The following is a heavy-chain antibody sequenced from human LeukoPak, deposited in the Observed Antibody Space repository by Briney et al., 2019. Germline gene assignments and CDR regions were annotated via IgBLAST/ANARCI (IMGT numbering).Heavy chain of an antibody. Sequence: PSETLSLTCTVSGGSISSYYWSWTRQPPGKGLEWIGYIYYSGSTNYNPSLKSRVTISVDTSKNQFSLKLSSVTAADTAVYYCARLPMTTVTTSAFDIWGQGTMVTVSS. J-gene: IGHJ3*02. CDR3: ARLPMTTVTTSAFDI. V-gene: IGHV4-59*08. CDR1: GGSISSYY. D-gene: IGHD4-17*01. CDR2: IYYSGST.